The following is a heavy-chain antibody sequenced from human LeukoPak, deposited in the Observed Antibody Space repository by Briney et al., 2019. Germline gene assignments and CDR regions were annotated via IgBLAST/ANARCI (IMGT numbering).Heavy chain of an antibody. V-gene: IGHV4-59*01. Sequence: SETLSLTCTVSGGSISSYYWSWIRQPPGKGLEWIGYIYYSGSTNYNPSLKSRVTISVDTSKNQFSLKLSSVTAADTAVYYCARCSSGWCRSFDYWGQGTLVTVSS. CDR3: ARCSSGWCRSFDY. D-gene: IGHD6-19*01. CDR1: GGSISSYY. CDR2: IYYSGST. J-gene: IGHJ4*02.